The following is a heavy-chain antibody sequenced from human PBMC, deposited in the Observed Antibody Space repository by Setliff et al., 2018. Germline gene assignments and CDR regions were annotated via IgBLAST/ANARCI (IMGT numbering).Heavy chain of an antibody. CDR3: ARERQGGFLEWSPLDP. V-gene: IGHV4-34*01. D-gene: IGHD3-3*01. Sequence: SETLSLTCSVSGESFSNNYWSWIRQTPGKGLEWIGESNHGGSTTYHPSLKSRLTMSVDTSKNQFSLKLAAVTAADTARYFCARERQGGFLEWSPLDPWGQGILVTVSS. J-gene: IGHJ5*02. CDR2: SNHGGST. CDR1: GESFSNNY.